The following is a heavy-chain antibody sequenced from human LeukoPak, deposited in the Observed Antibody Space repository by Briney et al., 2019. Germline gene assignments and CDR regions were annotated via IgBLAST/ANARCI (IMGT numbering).Heavy chain of an antibody. D-gene: IGHD2-2*01. CDR1: GFTFRDYT. CDR3: AREVLIVVEPAANTIDY. J-gene: IGHJ4*02. V-gene: IGHV3-21*01. CDR2: ISKSGTYI. Sequence: GGSLRLSCAASGFTFRDYTMNWVRQAPGKGLEWVSAISKSGTYIKYADSVKGRFTGSRDNAKNSLFLQMNSLRVEDTAVYFCAREVLIVVEPAANTIDYWGQGTRVTVSS.